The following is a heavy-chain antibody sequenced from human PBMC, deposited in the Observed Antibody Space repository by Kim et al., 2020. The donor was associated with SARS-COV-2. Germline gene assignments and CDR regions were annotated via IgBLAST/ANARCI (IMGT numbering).Heavy chain of an antibody. CDR3: ARDYDSSGYLTGYFDY. V-gene: IGHV3-21*01. Sequence: GGSLRLSCAASGFTFSSYSMNWVRQAPGKGLEWVSSISSSSSYIYYADSVKGRFTISRDNAKNSLYLQMNSLRAEDTAVYYCARDYDSSGYLTGYFDYWGQGTLVTVSS. CDR2: ISSSSSYI. CDR1: GFTFSSYS. D-gene: IGHD3-22*01. J-gene: IGHJ4*02.